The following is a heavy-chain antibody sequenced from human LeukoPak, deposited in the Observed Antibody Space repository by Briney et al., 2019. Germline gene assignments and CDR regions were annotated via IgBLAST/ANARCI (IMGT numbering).Heavy chain of an antibody. D-gene: IGHD5-12*01. CDR2: ISSGGSAI. CDR1: GFTFSSYE. J-gene: IGHJ6*03. CDR3: ARDGYNSYSYYMDV. Sequence: GGSLRLSCAASGFTFSSYEMNWVRQAPGKGLEWVSYISSGGSAIYYADSVKGRFTISRYNATNSLYLQMNSLRAEDTAVYYCARDGYNSYSYYMDVWGKGTTVTVPS. V-gene: IGHV3-48*03.